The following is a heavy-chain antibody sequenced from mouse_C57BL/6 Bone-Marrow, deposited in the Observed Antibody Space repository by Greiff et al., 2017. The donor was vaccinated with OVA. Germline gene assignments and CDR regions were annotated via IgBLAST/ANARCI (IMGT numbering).Heavy chain of an antibody. CDR2: ISAGGSYT. Sequence: EVQGVESGGGLVKPGGSLKLSCAASGFTFSSYDMSWVRQTPEKRLEWVATISAGGSYTYYPDNVKGRFTISRDNAKNNLYLQMSHLKSEKTAMYYCARADITTAGDFDYWGQGTTLTVSS. CDR1: GFTFSSYD. D-gene: IGHD1-1*01. J-gene: IGHJ2*01. CDR3: ARADITTAGDFDY. V-gene: IGHV5-4*01.